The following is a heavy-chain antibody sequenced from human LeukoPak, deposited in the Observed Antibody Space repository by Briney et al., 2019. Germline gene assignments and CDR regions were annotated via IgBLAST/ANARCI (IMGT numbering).Heavy chain of an antibody. CDR2: ISAYNGNT. CDR1: GYTFTSYG. Sequence: ASVKVSCKASGYTFTSYGISWVRQAPGQELEWMGWISAYNGNTNYAQKLQGRVTMTTDTSTSTAYMELRSLRSDDTAVYYCAHTFGGYDILTGYYKSWGQGTLVTVSS. V-gene: IGHV1-18*01. J-gene: IGHJ4*02. CDR3: AHTFGGYDILTGYYKS. D-gene: IGHD3-9*01.